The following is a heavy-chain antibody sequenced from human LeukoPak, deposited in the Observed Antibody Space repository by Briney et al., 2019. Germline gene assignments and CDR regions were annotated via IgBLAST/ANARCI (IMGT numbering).Heavy chain of an antibody. Sequence: SQTLSLTCTVSGGSISSGGYYWSWLRQHPGTGLEWIGYIYYSGSTYYNPSLKSRVTISVDTSKNQFSLKLSSVTAADTAVYYCARGPRTSGGLDYWGQGTLVTVSS. CDR3: ARGPRTSGGLDY. J-gene: IGHJ4*02. V-gene: IGHV4-31*03. D-gene: IGHD3-10*01. CDR2: IYYSGST. CDR1: GGSISSGGYY.